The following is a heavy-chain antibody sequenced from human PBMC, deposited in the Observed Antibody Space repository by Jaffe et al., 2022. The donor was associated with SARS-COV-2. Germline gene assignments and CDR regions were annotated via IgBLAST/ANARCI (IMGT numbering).Heavy chain of an antibody. Sequence: QVQLVESGGGVVQPGRSLRLSCAASGFTFSNYGMHWVRQAPGKGLEWVAVIWSDGSNKYYADSVKGRFTISRDNSKNTLFLQVNSLRAEDTAVYYCARGGIKYYYGMDVWGQGTTVTVSS. CDR2: IWSDGSNK. CDR1: GFTFSNYG. D-gene: IGHD1-26*01. CDR3: ARGGIKYYYGMDV. V-gene: IGHV3-33*01. J-gene: IGHJ6*02.